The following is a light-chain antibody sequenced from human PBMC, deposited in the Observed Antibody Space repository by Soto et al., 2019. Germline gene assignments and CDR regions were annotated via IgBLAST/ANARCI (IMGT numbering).Light chain of an antibody. Sequence: QAVVTQPPSASGTPGQRVTISCSGSSSNIGSNTVNWYQQLPGTAPKLLIYSNNQRPSGVPDRFSGSKSGTSASLAISGLQSEDEADYYCAAWDDSQNALFGGGTKLTVL. J-gene: IGLJ2*01. CDR2: SNN. V-gene: IGLV1-44*01. CDR1: SSNIGSNT. CDR3: AAWDDSQNAL.